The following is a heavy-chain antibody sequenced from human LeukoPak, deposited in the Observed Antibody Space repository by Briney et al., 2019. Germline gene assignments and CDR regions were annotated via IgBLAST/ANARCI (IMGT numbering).Heavy chain of an antibody. D-gene: IGHD3-10*01. CDR1: GGSISSGDYY. CDR2: IYYSGST. Sequence: PSQTLSLTCTVSGGSISSGDYYWSWIRQPPGKGLEWIGYIYYSGSTYYNPSLKSRVTISVDTSKNQFSLKLSSVTAADTAVYYCAREKSLVSVRGVSGYYYGMDVWGQGTTVTVSS. CDR3: AREKSLVSVRGVSGYYYGMDV. J-gene: IGHJ6*02. V-gene: IGHV4-30-4*01.